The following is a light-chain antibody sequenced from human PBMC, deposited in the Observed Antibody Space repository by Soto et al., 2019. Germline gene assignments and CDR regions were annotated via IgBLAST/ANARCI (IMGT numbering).Light chain of an antibody. CDR1: QTISSW. V-gene: IGKV1-5*03. Sequence: DIQMTPSPSTLSGSVGDRITITCRASQTISSWLAWYQQIPGKAPKLLIYKASTLKSGVPSRFSGSGSGTEFTLTISSLQPDDFATYYCQHYNSYSEAFGQGTKVDIK. CDR3: QHYNSYSEA. J-gene: IGKJ1*01. CDR2: KAS.